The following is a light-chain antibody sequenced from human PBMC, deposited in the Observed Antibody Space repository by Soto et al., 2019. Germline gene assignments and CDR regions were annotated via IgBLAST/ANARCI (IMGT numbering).Light chain of an antibody. J-gene: IGLJ1*01. CDR1: SSDVGGYNF. Sequence: QSALTQPRSVSGSPGQSVAISCAGTSSDVGGYNFVSWYQQYPGKAPKLIIYDVSKRPSGVPDRFSGSKSGNTASLTISGLQAEDEADYYCCSYAGSYIYVFGTGTKLTVL. V-gene: IGLV2-11*01. CDR2: DVS. CDR3: CSYAGSYIYV.